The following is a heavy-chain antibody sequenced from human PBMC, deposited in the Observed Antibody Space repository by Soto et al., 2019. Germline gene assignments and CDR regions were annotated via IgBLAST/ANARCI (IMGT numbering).Heavy chain of an antibody. V-gene: IGHV4-30-4*01. J-gene: IGHJ6*02. CDR3: ARESRSYYGSGSILGMDV. D-gene: IGHD3-10*01. CDR2: IYYSGST. CDR1: GGSISSGDYY. Sequence: SETLSLTCTVSGGSISSGDYYWSWIRQPPGKGLEWIGYIYYSGSTYYNPSLKSRVTISVDTSKNQFSLKLRSVTAADTAVYYCARESRSYYGSGSILGMDVWGQGTTVTVSS.